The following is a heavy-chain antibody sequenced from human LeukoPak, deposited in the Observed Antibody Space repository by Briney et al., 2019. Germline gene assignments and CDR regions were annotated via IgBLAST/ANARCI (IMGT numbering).Heavy chain of an antibody. CDR3: ARANLEEYYDSSGPNFDY. J-gene: IGHJ4*02. CDR2: ISSGGSTI. V-gene: IGHV3-48*03. CDR1: GFTFSSYE. Sequence: TGGSLRLSCAASGFTFSSYEMNWVRQAPGKGLEWISYISSGGSTIYYADSVKGRFTISRDNAKNSLYLQMNSLRAEDTAVYYSARANLEEYYDSSGPNFDYWGQGTLVTVSS. D-gene: IGHD3-22*01.